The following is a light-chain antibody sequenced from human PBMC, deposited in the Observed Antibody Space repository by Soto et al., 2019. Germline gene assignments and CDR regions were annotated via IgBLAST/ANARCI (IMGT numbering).Light chain of an antibody. CDR3: SSYAGSSWV. CDR1: SSDVGAYNY. V-gene: IGLV2-8*01. CDR2: DVS. Sequence: QSALTQPPSASGSPGQSVTISCTGTSSDVGAYNYVSWYQQHPGKAPKLMIYDVSKRPSGVPYRFSGSKSDNAASLTVSGLQGEDEADYYCSSYAGSSWVFGGGTQLTVL. J-gene: IGLJ3*02.